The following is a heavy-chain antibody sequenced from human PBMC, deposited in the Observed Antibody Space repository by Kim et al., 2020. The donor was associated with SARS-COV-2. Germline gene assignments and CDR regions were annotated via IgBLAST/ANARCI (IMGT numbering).Heavy chain of an antibody. CDR1: GGSISDYY. D-gene: IGHD2-2*01. J-gene: IGHJ6*02. Sequence: SETLYLTCAVSGGSISDYYWNWIRQPPGKGLEWIGFFSYSGTINLNPSFKSRVTMSGDTSKNQVSLQLNSVTAADTAVYYCARLPYCKTTTCLYGMDVWGQGTTAAVSS. CDR2: FSYSGTI. V-gene: IGHV4-59*13. CDR3: ARLPYCKTTTCLYGMDV.